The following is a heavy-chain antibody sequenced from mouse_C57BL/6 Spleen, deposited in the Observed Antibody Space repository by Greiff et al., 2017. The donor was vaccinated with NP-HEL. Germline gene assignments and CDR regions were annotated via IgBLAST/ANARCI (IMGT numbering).Heavy chain of an antibody. J-gene: IGHJ3*01. CDR3: TDDYDVWFAY. CDR2: IRLKSDNYAT. V-gene: IGHV6-3*01. Sequence: EVQLQQSGGGLVQPGGSMKLSCVASGFTFSNYWMNWVRQSPEKGLEWVAQIRLKSDNYATHYAESVKGRFTISRDDSKSSVYLQMNNLRAEDTGIYYCTDDYDVWFAYWGQGTLVTVSA. CDR1: GFTFSNYW. D-gene: IGHD2-4*01.